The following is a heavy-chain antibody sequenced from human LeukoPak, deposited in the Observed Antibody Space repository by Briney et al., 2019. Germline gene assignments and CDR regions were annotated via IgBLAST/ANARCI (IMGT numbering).Heavy chain of an antibody. V-gene: IGHV1-2*02. D-gene: IGHD6-6*01. CDR1: GYTFTCYY. CDR2: INPNSGGT. J-gene: IGHJ5*02. CDR3: AREYSSSPDGWFDP. Sequence: ASVKVSCKASGYTFTCYYMHWVRQAPGQGLEWMGWINPNSGGTNYAQKFQGRVTMTRDTAISTAYMELSRLRSDDTAVYYCAREYSSSPDGWFDPWGQGTLVTVSS.